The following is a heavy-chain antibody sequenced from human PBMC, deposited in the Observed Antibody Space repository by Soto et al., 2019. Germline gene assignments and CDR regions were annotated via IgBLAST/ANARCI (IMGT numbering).Heavy chain of an antibody. Sequence: GESLKISCKGSGYSFAGYWITWVRQKPGKGLEWMGRIDPSDSQTYYSPSFRGHVTISVTKSIATVFLQWSSLRASDTAMYYCGRQIYYSGTGHNFQWYFDSWGKVTPVTFYS. CDR1: GYSFAGYW. D-gene: IGHD3-10*01. CDR2: IDPSDSQT. J-gene: IGHJ4*02. CDR3: GRQIYYSGTGHNFQWYFDS. V-gene: IGHV5-10-1*01.